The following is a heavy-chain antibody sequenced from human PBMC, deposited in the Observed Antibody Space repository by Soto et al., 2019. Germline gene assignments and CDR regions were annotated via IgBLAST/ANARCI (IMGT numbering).Heavy chain of an antibody. Sequence: ASVKVSCKASGGTFSSYAVSWVRQAPGQGLEWMGGIIPIFGTANYAQKFQGRVTITADKSTSTAYTELSSLRSEDTAVYYCATDRPTNHSGSYSRGGLPTTLDYWGQGALVTVSS. V-gene: IGHV1-69*06. CDR1: GGTFSSYA. CDR2: IIPIFGTA. J-gene: IGHJ4*02. D-gene: IGHD1-26*01. CDR3: ATDRPTNHSGSYSRGGLPTTLDY.